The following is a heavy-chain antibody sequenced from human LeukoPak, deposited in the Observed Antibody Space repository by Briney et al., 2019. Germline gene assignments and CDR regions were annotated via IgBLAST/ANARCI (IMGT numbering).Heavy chain of an antibody. V-gene: IGHV3-66*01. Sequence: GGSLRLSCAASGFTVSSNYMNWVRQAPEKGLEWVSIIYSGGTTYYADSVKGRFTISRDNSKNTLYLQMSSLRAEDTAVYYCARGSDSSGYYYFDYWGQGTLVTVSS. CDR2: IYSGGTT. CDR3: ARGSDSSGYYYFDY. CDR1: GFTVSSNY. D-gene: IGHD3-22*01. J-gene: IGHJ4*02.